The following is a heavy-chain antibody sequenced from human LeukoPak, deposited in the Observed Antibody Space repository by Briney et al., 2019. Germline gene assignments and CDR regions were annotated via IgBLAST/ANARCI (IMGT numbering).Heavy chain of an antibody. CDR3: ARDSADCSGGSCYSAEYFQH. J-gene: IGHJ1*01. D-gene: IGHD2-15*01. Sequence: ASVKVSCKASGYTFTSYGISWVRQAPGQGLEWMGRISGYNGNTNYPQKIQGRVTMTTDTSTSTAYMELRSLRSDDTAMYFCARDSADCSGGSCYSAEYFQHWGQGTLVTVSS. V-gene: IGHV1-18*01. CDR1: GYTFTSYG. CDR2: ISGYNGNT.